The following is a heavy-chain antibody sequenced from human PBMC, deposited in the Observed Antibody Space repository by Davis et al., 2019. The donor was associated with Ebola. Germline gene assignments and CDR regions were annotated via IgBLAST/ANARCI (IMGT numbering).Heavy chain of an antibody. CDR3: ARVDTAMGNDY. CDR1: GGSVDSDY. D-gene: IGHD5-18*01. Sequence: MPSETLSLTCSVPGGSVDSDYWSWIRQSPGKGLEWIAFISNGGRTIYNPSLRGRVTISIDTSKNQFSLEVSSVTAADTAVYYCARVDTAMGNDYWGQGTLVTVSS. V-gene: IGHV4-59*08. J-gene: IGHJ4*02. CDR2: ISNGGRT.